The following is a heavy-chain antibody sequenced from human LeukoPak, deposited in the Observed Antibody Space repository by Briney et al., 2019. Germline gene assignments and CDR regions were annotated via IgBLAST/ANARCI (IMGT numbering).Heavy chain of an antibody. J-gene: IGHJ6*03. V-gene: IGHV3-9*03. CDR1: GFIFDDYA. D-gene: IGHD3-16*01. CDR3: AKGGGGRLIYYYYMDV. Sequence: GGSLRLSCAASGFIFDDYAMHWVRQAPGKGLEWVSGITWNSDSIDYADSVKGRFTISRDNAKNSLYLQMNSLRAEDMALYYCAKGGGGRLIYYYYMDVWGKGTTVTVSS. CDR2: ITWNSDSI.